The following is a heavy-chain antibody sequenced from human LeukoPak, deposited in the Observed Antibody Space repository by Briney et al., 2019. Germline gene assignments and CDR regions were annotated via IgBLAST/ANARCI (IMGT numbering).Heavy chain of an antibody. CDR1: GGSFSGYY. Sequence: SETLSLTCAVYGGSFSGYYWSWIRQPPGKGLEWIGEINHSGSTNYNPSLKSRVTISVDTSKNQFSLKLSSVTAADTAVYYCARGRRSYPYTTYFDYWGQGTLVTVSS. D-gene: IGHD1-26*01. CDR3: ARGRRSYPYTTYFDY. J-gene: IGHJ4*02. CDR2: INHSGST. V-gene: IGHV4-34*01.